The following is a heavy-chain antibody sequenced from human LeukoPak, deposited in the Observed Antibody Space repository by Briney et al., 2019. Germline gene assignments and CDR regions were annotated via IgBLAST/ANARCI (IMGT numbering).Heavy chain of an antibody. V-gene: IGHV4-59*01. CDR1: GGSIRSNY. D-gene: IGHD6-13*01. CDR3: ATVREALGAAGTWFDP. Sequence: SETLSLTCSVSGGSIRSNYWTWIRRPPGKGLEWIGYIHHSGGANYNPSLKSRVTMSVDTSNNQLSLKLGSVSAADTAIYYCATVREALGAAGTWFDPWGHGTLVTVSS. J-gene: IGHJ5*02. CDR2: IHHSGGA.